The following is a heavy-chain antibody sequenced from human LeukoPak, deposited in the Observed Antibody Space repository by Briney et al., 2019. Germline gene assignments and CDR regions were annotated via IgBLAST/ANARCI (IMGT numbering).Heavy chain of an antibody. J-gene: IGHJ4*02. D-gene: IGHD1-1*01. CDR1: GFIFSDYY. Sequence: GGSLRLSCTASGFIFSDYYMSWIRQAPGKGLEWISDISASGGSIYYADSVKGRFTISRDSAKNSLYLQMNSLRAEDSAVYYCARDIGSGTTGTTGVLVNWGQGTPVTVSS. CDR2: ISASGGSI. V-gene: IGHV3-11*01. CDR3: ARDIGSGTTGTTGVLVN.